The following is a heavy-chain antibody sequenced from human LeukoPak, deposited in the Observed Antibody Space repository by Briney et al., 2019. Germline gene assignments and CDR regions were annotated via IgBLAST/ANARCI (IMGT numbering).Heavy chain of an antibody. Sequence: GGSLRLSCAAFGFIVRSNHINWVRQAPGKGLEWVSITYSGDTTYYADSVKGRFIISRDDSKNTLSLQMNDLRVEDTAVYYCARERPDSRNLDSWGRGALVAVSS. CDR1: GFIVRSNH. CDR2: TYSGDTT. D-gene: IGHD1-14*01. J-gene: IGHJ4*02. V-gene: IGHV3-66*01. CDR3: ARERPDSRNLDS.